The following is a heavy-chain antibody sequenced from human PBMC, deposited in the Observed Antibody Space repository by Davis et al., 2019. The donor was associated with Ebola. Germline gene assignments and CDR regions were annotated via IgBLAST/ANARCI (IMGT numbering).Heavy chain of an antibody. CDR3: ARGGYYSPLDY. Sequence: SVKVSCKASGDKFSNYGFTWVRQAPGQGLEWMGGIITLFGTVNYAQKFRGRVTITADESTNMTYMELSGLRSEDTAIFYCARGGYYSPLDYWGQGSLVTVSS. CDR1: GDKFSNYG. CDR2: IITLFGTV. V-gene: IGHV1-69*13. J-gene: IGHJ4*02. D-gene: IGHD3-22*01.